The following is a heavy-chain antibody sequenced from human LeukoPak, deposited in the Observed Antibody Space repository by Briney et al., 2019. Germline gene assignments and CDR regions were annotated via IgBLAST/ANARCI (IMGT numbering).Heavy chain of an antibody. Sequence: GGSLRLSCAASGFTFSSYTINWVRQAPGKGLEWVSSISGSSSYIYYADSLKGRFTISRDNSKNTLYLQMNSLRAEDTAVYYCAKHCSSTSCYVYWGQGTLVTVSS. CDR3: AKHCSSTSCYVY. J-gene: IGHJ4*02. CDR1: GFTFSSYT. V-gene: IGHV3-21*01. D-gene: IGHD2-2*01. CDR2: ISGSSSYI.